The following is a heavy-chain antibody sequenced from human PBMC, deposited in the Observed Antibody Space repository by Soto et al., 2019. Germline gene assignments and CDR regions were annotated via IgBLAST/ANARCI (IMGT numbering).Heavy chain of an antibody. CDR2: VSHDGRNT. CDR3: AKGGRQWLVTSDFNY. J-gene: IGHJ4*02. Sequence: VQLVESGGGVVQPGRSLRLSCAASGFTFSDYAMHWVRQAPGKGLEWVAVVSHDGRNTHYADSVKGRFTISRDSSKNTVSLEMTSLRAEATSVYYCAKGGRQWLVTSDFNYWGQGALVTVSS. CDR1: GFTFSDYA. D-gene: IGHD6-19*01. V-gene: IGHV3-30*18.